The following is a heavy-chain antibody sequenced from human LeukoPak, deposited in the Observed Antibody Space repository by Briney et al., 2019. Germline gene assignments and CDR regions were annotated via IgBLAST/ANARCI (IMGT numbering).Heavy chain of an antibody. CDR1: GYTFTGYC. CDR2: INPNSGGT. CDR3: ASSVSYCSSTSCRPGDAFDI. J-gene: IGHJ3*02. Sequence: GASVKVSCKASGYTFTGYCMHWVRQAPGQRLEWMGWINPNSGGTNYAQKVQGRVTMTRDTSISTAYMELSRLRSDDTAVYYCASSVSYCSSTSCRPGDAFDIWGQGTMVTVSS. D-gene: IGHD2-2*01. V-gene: IGHV1-2*02.